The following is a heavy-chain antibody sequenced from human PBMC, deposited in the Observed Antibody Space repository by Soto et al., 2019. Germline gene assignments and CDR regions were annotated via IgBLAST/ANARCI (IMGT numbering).Heavy chain of an antibody. Sequence: PSETLSLTCTVSGGSISSSSYYWVWIRHPPGKGLEWIGSIYYSGSTYYNPSLKSRVTISVDTSKNQFSLKLSSVTAADTAVYYCARLGSSASSSALFGYWGQGTLVTVSS. CDR2: IYYSGST. V-gene: IGHV4-39*01. CDR3: ARLGSSASSSALFGY. J-gene: IGHJ4*02. D-gene: IGHD6-6*01. CDR1: GGSISSSSYY.